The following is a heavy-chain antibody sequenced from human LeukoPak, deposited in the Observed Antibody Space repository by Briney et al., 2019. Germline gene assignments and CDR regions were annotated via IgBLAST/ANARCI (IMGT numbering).Heavy chain of an antibody. V-gene: IGHV3-21*01. J-gene: IGHJ4*02. Sequence: PGGSLRLSCAASGFTFSSYSMYWVRQAPGKGLEWVSSISSSSSYIYYADSVKGRFTISRDNAKNSLYLQMNSPRAEDTAVYYCARDGYDSSGYYVAHWGQGTLVTVSS. CDR3: ARDGYDSSGYYVAH. CDR2: ISSSSSYI. CDR1: GFTFSSYS. D-gene: IGHD3-22*01.